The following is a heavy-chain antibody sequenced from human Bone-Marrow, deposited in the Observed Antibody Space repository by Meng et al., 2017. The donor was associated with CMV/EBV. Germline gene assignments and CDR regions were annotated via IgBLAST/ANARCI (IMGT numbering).Heavy chain of an antibody. V-gene: IGHV1-2*02. CDR3: ARDTPYSSSPAFDY. Sequence: ASVKVSCKASGGTFSSYAISWVRQAPGQGLEWMGWINPNSGGTNYAQKFQGRVTMTRDTSISTAYMELSRLRSDDTAVYYCARDTPYSSSPAFDYWGQGTLVTVSS. CDR1: GGTFSSYA. J-gene: IGHJ4*02. D-gene: IGHD6-6*01. CDR2: INPNSGGT.